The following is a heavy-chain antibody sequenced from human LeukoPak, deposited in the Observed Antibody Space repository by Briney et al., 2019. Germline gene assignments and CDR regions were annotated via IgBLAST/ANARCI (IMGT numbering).Heavy chain of an antibody. CDR1: GGTFSSYA. CDR3: AKLAASETGEGS. J-gene: IGHJ5*02. CDR2: IIPIFGTA. V-gene: IGHV1-69*05. D-gene: IGHD6-13*01. Sequence: GASVKVSCKASGGTFSSYAISWVRQAPGQGLEWMGGIIPIFGTANYAQKFQGRVTMTRDTSTSTVYMELSSLRSEDTAIYYCAKLAASETGEGSWGQGTLVTVSS.